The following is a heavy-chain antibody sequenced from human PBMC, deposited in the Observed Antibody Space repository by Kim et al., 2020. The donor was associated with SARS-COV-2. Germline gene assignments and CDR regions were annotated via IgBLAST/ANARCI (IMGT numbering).Heavy chain of an antibody. CDR3: ARGHSYAFDF. D-gene: IGHD2-21*01. CDR2: TYYRSKWYN. J-gene: IGHJ3*01. CDR1: GDSVFTNDVG. Sequence: SQTLSLTCVISGDSVFTNDVGWHWIRQSPSRGLEWLGRTYYRSKWYNDYAVSVKSRITISPDTSKNQFSLQLNSVTPEETAVYYCARGHSYAFDFWGQGTMVTVSS. V-gene: IGHV6-1*01.